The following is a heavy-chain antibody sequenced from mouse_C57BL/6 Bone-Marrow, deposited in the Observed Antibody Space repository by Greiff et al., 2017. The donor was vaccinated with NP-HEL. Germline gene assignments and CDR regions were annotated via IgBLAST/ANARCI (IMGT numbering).Heavy chain of an antibody. CDR2: ISYDGSN. J-gene: IGHJ4*01. Sequence: VQLQQSGPGLVKPSQSLSLTCSVTGYSITSGYYWNWIRQFPGNKLEWMGYISYDGSNNYNPSLKNRISITRDTSKNQFFLKLNSVTTEDTATYYCARSNCHYAMDYWGQGTSVTVSS. V-gene: IGHV3-6*01. D-gene: IGHD2-5*01. CDR3: ARSNCHYAMDY. CDR1: GYSITSGYY.